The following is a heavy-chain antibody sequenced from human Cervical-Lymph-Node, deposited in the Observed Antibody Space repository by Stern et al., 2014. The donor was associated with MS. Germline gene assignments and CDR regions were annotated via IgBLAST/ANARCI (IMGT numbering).Heavy chain of an antibody. V-gene: IGHV4-61*02. CDR2: IYISGRT. D-gene: IGHD3/OR15-3a*01. Sequence: VQLLESGPGLVKPSQTLSLTCTVSGGSMNSRPYYWNWLRQPAGKALEWIGRIYISGRTNYNPSLERRVTISLDTSKKPISLKLRSVTAADTAVYYCAREGETSDFFPFDYWGQGAQVIVSS. CDR1: GGSMNSRPYY. CDR3: AREGETSDFFPFDY. J-gene: IGHJ4*02.